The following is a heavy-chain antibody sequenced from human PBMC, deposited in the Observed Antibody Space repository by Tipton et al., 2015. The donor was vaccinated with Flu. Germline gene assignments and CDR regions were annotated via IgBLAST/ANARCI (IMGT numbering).Heavy chain of an antibody. CDR2: IYYSGST. J-gene: IGHJ5*02. CDR1: GGSISSYH. V-gene: IGHV4-59*12. Sequence: GLVKPSETPSLTCTVSGGSISSYHWSWIRQPPGKGLEWIGYIYYSGSTNYNPSLKSRVTISVDTSKNQFSLKLSSVTAADTAVYYCARLVGGSGSLYPPGLDPWGQGTLVTVSS. D-gene: IGHD3-10*01. CDR3: ARLVGGSGSLYPPGLDP.